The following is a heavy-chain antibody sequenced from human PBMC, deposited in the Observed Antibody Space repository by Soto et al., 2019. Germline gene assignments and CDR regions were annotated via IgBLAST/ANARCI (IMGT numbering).Heavy chain of an antibody. CDR1: GYSFTSYW. Sequence: GESLKISCKGSGYSFTSYWIGWVRKMHGKGLEWMGIIYPGDSDTRYSPSFQGQVTISADKSISTAYLQWSSLKASDTAMYYCARLPEEVAGTGGYYYYGMDVWGQGTTVTVSS. V-gene: IGHV5-51*01. J-gene: IGHJ6*02. CDR3: ARLPEEVAGTGGYYYYGMDV. CDR2: IYPGDSDT. D-gene: IGHD6-19*01.